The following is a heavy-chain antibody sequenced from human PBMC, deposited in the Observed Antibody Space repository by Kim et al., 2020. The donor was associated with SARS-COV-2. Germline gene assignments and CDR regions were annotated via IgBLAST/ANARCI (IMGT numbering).Heavy chain of an antibody. CDR2: ISSSSTTI. V-gene: IGHV3-48*02. CDR3: ARSQGGSSGTYYYYGLDV. Sequence: GGSLRLSCAASGFTFSSYSMNWVRKTPGKGLEWVSYISSSSTTIYYADSVKGRFTISRDNAKDSMYLQMNSLRDEDTAVYYCARSQGGSSGTYYYYGLDVWGQGTTVTVSS. CDR1: GFTFSSYS. J-gene: IGHJ6*02. D-gene: IGHD3-22*01.